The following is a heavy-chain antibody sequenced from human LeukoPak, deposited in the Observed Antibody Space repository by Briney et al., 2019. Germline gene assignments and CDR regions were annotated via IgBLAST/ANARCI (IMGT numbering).Heavy chain of an antibody. CDR2: MYSGGST. CDR3: ASANSSSWPHEYDY. CDR1: GFTVSSNY. D-gene: IGHD6-13*01. Sequence: QPGGSLRLSCAASGFTVSSNYMSWVRQAPGKGLEWVSVMYSGGSTYYADSVKGRFTISRDNSKNTLYLQMNSLRAEDTAVYYCASANSSSWPHEYDYWGQGTLVTVSS. J-gene: IGHJ4*02. V-gene: IGHV3-53*01.